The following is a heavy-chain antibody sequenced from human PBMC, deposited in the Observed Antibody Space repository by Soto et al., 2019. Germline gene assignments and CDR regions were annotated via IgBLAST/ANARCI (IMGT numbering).Heavy chain of an antibody. CDR3: AREKYDSSGRNWFDP. CDR1: GGSFSCYY. Sequence: SETLSLTCAVYGGSFSCYYWSWIRQPPGKGLEWIGEINHSGSTNYNPSLKSRVTISVDTSKNQFSLKLSSVTATDTAVYYCAREKYDSSGRNWFDPWGQGTLVTVSS. V-gene: IGHV4-34*01. CDR2: INHSGST. D-gene: IGHD3-22*01. J-gene: IGHJ5*02.